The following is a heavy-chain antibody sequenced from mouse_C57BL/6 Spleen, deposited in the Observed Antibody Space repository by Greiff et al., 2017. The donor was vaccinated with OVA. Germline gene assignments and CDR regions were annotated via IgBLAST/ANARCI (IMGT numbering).Heavy chain of an antibody. CDR3: ASGYYGSSPYFDY. D-gene: IGHD1-1*01. J-gene: IGHJ2*01. CDR2: INPTNGGT. CDR1: GYTFTDYY. Sequence: EVKLVESGPELVKPGASVKISCKASGYTFTDYYMNWVKQSHGKSLEWIGDINPTNGGTSSNQKFKGKATLTVDKSSSTAYMERRSLTSEDAAVYYCASGYYGSSPYFDYWGQGTTLTVSS. V-gene: IGHV1-26*01.